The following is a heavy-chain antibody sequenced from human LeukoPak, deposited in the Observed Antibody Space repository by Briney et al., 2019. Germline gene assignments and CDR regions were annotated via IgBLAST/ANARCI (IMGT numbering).Heavy chain of an antibody. Sequence: GGSLRLSCAPSGFTFSSYAMSWVRQAPGKGLEWVSSISGSGGSTYYADSVKGRFTISRDNSKNTLYLQMNSLRAEDTAVYYCAKDPAYCGGDCYSEYYFDYWGQGTLVTVSS. CDR2: ISGSGGST. V-gene: IGHV3-23*01. D-gene: IGHD2-21*02. J-gene: IGHJ4*02. CDR1: GFTFSSYA. CDR3: AKDPAYCGGDCYSEYYFDY.